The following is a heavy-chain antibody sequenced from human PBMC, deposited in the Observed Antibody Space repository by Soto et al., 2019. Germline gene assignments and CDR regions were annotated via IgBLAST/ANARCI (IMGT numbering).Heavy chain of an antibody. J-gene: IGHJ2*01. CDR3: VKKIAGTTTNGAYWYFDL. V-gene: IGHV3-23*01. Sequence: EVQLLESGGDLVQPGGSLRLSCAASGFTFGDFAMNWVRQAPGKGLEWVSGITGGGDYTFYADSVKGRFTISRVQSKNTVYLQMNSLRAEDTALYYCVKKIAGTTTNGAYWYFDLWGCGTLVTVSS. CDR2: ITGGGDYT. D-gene: IGHD2-8*01. CDR1: GFTFGDFA.